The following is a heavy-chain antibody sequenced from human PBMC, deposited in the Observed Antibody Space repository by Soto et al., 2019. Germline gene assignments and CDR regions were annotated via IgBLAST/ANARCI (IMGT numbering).Heavy chain of an antibody. J-gene: IGHJ3*02. CDR1: GDTFGTSG. Sequence: QVQLVQSGAEMKKPGASVRVSCKTSGDTFGTSGFHWVRQAPGQGLEWMGSISAYNGNTYYIQKLQGRVTMTTDTSTSAAYMELRRLKSDDSAVYFCARGDPLVVPRALYIWGEGTMVTVSS. CDR3: ARGDPLVVPRALYI. CDR2: ISAYNGNT. D-gene: IGHD2-2*01. V-gene: IGHV1-18*01.